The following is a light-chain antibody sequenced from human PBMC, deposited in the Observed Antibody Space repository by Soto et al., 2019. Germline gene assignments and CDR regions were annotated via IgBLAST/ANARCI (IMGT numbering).Light chain of an antibody. Sequence: EIVLTQSPGTLSLSPGERATLSCRASQSASISDLAWYQQKTGQAPRLLIYGSSSRTTGIPDRFSGSGSGTDFTLTIIRLEHEDFAVYYCHQYGSSPSYTFGQGTKLEIK. CDR3: HQYGSSPSYT. V-gene: IGKV3-20*01. J-gene: IGKJ2*01. CDR1: QSASISD. CDR2: GSS.